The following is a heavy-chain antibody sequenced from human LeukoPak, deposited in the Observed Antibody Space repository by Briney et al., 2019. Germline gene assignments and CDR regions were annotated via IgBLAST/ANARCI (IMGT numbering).Heavy chain of an antibody. J-gene: IGHJ2*01. CDR2: ISSSGSTI. D-gene: IGHD3-9*01. Sequence: PGGSLRLSCAASGFTFSDYYMSWIRQAPGKGLEWVSYISSSGSTIYYADSVKGRFTISRDNAKNSLYLQMNSLRAEDTAVYYCARAPDSDFDWFYWYFDLWGRGTLVTASS. CDR3: ARAPDSDFDWFYWYFDL. V-gene: IGHV3-11*04. CDR1: GFTFSDYY.